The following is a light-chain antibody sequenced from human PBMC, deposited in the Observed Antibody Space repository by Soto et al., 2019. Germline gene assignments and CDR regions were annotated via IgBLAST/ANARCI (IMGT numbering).Light chain of an antibody. CDR3: RQDNNCPQIT. CDR1: QSVSSN. Sequence: EIVMTQSPATLSVSPEERATLSCRASQSVSSNLAWYQQKPGKAPRLLIYGASTRATGIPARFSGSGSGTEFTLTISSLQSEDFAVYYCRQDNNCPQITFGQGTRLEI. J-gene: IGKJ5*01. CDR2: GAS. V-gene: IGKV3-15*01.